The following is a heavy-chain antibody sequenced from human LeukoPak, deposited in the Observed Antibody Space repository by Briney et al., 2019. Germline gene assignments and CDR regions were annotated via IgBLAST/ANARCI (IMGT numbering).Heavy chain of an antibody. CDR2: IVVGSGNT. D-gene: IGHD3-22*01. Sequence: GTPVKVSCKASGFTFTSSAMKWVRQARGQRLEWIGWIVVGSGNTNYAQKFQEIVTITRDMSTSTAYVELSSLRSEDTAVYYCAAGTSSGSSPYFDYWGQGTLVTVSS. V-gene: IGHV1-58*02. CDR1: GFTFTSSA. CDR3: AAGTSSGSSPYFDY. J-gene: IGHJ4*02.